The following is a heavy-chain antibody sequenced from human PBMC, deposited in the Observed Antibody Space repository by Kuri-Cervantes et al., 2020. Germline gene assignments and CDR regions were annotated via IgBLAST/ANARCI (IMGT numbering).Heavy chain of an antibody. CDR2: INPNSGGT. D-gene: IGHD3-22*01. CDR3: ARDRYYDSSDFLFESEY. J-gene: IGHJ4*02. CDR1: GYTFTGYY. Sequence: ASVKVSCKASGYTFTGYYMHWVRQAPGQGLEWMGWINPNSGGTNYAQKFQGWVTMTRDTSISTAYMELSRLRSEDTAVYFCARDRYYDSSDFLFESEYWGQGTLVTVSS. V-gene: IGHV1-2*04.